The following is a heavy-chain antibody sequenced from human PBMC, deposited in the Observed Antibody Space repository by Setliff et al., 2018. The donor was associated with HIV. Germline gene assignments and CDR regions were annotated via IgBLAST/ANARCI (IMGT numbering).Heavy chain of an antibody. CDR1: GDSVSSYY. CDR3: ARGLGRGSSEYYYYYYYYMDV. V-gene: IGHV4-59*02. D-gene: IGHD3-22*01. J-gene: IGHJ6*03. Sequence: SETLSLTCAVSGDSVSSYYWTWIRQPPGKGLEWIGYFYYSGGTRYNPSLESRVTISVDMSKNQFSLKLSSVTAADTAVYYCARGLGRGSSEYYYYYYYYMDVWGKGTTVTVSS. CDR2: FYYSGGT.